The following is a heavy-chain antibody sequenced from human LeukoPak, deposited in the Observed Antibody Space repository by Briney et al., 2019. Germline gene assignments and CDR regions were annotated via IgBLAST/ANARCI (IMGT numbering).Heavy chain of an antibody. J-gene: IGHJ5*02. D-gene: IGHD6-13*01. V-gene: IGHV4-59*08. CDR2: IYYTGRT. CDR1: GGSISSHY. CDR3: VRQSEAAGTFWFDP. Sequence: SETLSLTCTVSGGSISSHYWSWVRQPPGQGLEWIGYIYYTGRTNYNPSLKSRVTISVDTSKNQFSLRLSSMTAADTAMYYCVRQSEAAGTFWFDPWGQGTLVTVSS.